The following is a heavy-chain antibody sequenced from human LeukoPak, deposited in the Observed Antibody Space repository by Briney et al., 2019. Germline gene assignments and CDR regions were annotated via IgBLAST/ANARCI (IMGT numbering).Heavy chain of an antibody. CDR3: ARRSRNGLDALDS. CDR1: AYTFTGYY. D-gene: IGHD1-14*01. Sequence: ASVKVSCKASAYTFTGYYLHWVRQAPGQGLQLMGWIGPNNGDTDYAQKYQGRVTMTRDRSISTAYMELGRLTSDDTAVYYCARRSRNGLDALDSWGQGTMVTVYS. J-gene: IGHJ3*02. CDR2: IGPNNGDT. V-gene: IGHV1-2*02.